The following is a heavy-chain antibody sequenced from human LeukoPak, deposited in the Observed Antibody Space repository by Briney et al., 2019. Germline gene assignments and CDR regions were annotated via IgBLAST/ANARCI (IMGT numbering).Heavy chain of an antibody. D-gene: IGHD3-16*01. J-gene: IGHJ5*02. CDR2: IRSKANSYAT. CDR1: GFTFSGSA. CDR3: TRLGMITFGGVIVP. Sequence: GGSLRLSCAASGFTFSGSAMHWVRQASGKGLEWVGRIRSKANSYATAYAASVKGRFTISRDDSKNTAYLQMNSLKTEDTAVYYCTRLGMITFGGVIVPWGQGTLVTVSS. V-gene: IGHV3-73*01.